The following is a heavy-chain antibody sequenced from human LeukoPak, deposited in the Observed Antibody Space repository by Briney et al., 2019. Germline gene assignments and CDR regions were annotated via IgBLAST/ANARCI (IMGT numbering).Heavy chain of an antibody. D-gene: IGHD3-9*01. V-gene: IGHV4-39*07. Sequence: SETLSLTCTVSGGSISSSSYYWGWIRQPPGKGLEWLGSIYYSGSTYYNPSLKSRVTISVDTSKNQFSLKLSSVTAADTAVYYCARVETRRYFDWLPHYGMDVWGQGTTVTVSS. J-gene: IGHJ6*02. CDR1: GGSISSSSYY. CDR3: ARVETRRYFDWLPHYGMDV. CDR2: IYYSGST.